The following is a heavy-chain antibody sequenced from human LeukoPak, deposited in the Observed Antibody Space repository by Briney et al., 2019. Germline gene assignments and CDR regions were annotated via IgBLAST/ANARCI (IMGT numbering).Heavy chain of an antibody. J-gene: IGHJ3*01. D-gene: IGHD6-19*01. Sequence: GASVKVSCKASGYTFTGYYMHWVRQAPGQGLEWMGWINPNSGGTNYAQKFQGRVTMTRDTSISTAYMELSRLRSDDTAVYYCARGSSVSYGTRAFDVWGQGTMVTVSS. CDR3: ARGSSVSYGTRAFDV. CDR1: GYTFTGYY. CDR2: INPNSGGT. V-gene: IGHV1-2*02.